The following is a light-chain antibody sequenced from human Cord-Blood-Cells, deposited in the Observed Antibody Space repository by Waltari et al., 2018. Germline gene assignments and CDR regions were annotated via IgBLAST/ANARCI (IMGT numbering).Light chain of an antibody. CDR3: SSYTSSSTWV. V-gene: IGLV2-14*03. J-gene: IGLJ3*02. CDR2: DVS. CDR1: SSDVGGLNY. Sequence: QSALTQPASVSGSPGQSITISCTGTSSDVGGLNYVPGYQQHPGKAPKLMIYDVSNRPSGVSNRFSGSKSGNTASLTISGLQAEDEADYYCSSYTSSSTWVFGGGTKLTVL.